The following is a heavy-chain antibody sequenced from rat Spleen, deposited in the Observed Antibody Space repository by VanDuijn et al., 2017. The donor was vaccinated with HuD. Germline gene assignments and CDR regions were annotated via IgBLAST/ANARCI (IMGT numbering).Heavy chain of an antibody. Sequence: EVQLVESDGGLVQPGRSLKLSCAASGFTFSDYYMAWVRQAPTKGLEWVADISSGGGSTYYRDSVKGRFTISRDNAKSTLYLQMDSLRSEETATYYCARRHFGYTDYFDYWGQGVMVTVSS. J-gene: IGHJ2*01. D-gene: IGHD1-4*01. V-gene: IGHV5S11*01. CDR1: GFTFSDYY. CDR3: ARRHFGYTDYFDY. CDR2: ISSGGGST.